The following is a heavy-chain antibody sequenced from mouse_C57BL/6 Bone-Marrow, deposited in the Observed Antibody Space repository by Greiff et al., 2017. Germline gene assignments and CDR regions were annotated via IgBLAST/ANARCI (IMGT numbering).Heavy chain of an antibody. Sequence: QVQLQQPGAELVKPGASVKMSCKASGYTFTSYWITWVKQRPGQGLEWIGDIYPGSGSTNYNEKFKSKATLTVDTSSSTAYMQLSSLTSEDSAVYYCARRGRVITTALDDWGQGTTLTVSS. V-gene: IGHV1-55*01. J-gene: IGHJ2*01. CDR1: GYTFTSYW. D-gene: IGHD1-1*01. CDR3: ARRGRVITTALDD. CDR2: IYPGSGST.